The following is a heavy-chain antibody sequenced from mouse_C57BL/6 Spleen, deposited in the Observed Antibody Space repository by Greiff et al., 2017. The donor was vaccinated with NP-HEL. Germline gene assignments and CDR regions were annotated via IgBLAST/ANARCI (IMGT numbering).Heavy chain of an antibody. J-gene: IGHJ2*01. V-gene: IGHV1-22*01. CDR3: ARREIYDGPYFDY. D-gene: IGHD2-3*01. CDR2: INPNNGGT. CDR1: GYTFTDYN. Sequence: VQLKQSGPELVKPGASVKMSCKASGYTFTDYNMHWVKQSHGKSLEWIGYINPNNGGTSYNQKFKGKATLTVNKSSSTAYMELRSLPSEDSAVYYCARREIYDGPYFDYWGQGTTLTVSS.